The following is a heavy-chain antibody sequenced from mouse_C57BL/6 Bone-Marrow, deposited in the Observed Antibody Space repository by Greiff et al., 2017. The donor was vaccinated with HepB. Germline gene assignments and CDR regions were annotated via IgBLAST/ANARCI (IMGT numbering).Heavy chain of an antibody. V-gene: IGHV5-16*01. Sequence: EVKVEESEGGLVQPGSSMKLSCTASGFTFSDYYMAWVRQVPEKGLEWVANINYDGSSTYYLDSLKSRFIISRDNAKNILYLQMSSLKSEDTATYYCARRSYYGSFAYWGQGTLVTVSA. D-gene: IGHD2-10*01. J-gene: IGHJ3*01. CDR2: INYDGSST. CDR1: GFTFSDYY. CDR3: ARRSYYGSFAY.